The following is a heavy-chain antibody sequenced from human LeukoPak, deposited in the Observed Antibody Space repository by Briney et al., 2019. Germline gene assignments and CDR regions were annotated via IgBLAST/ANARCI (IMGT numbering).Heavy chain of an antibody. CDR3: ARDSPAWTKAIPH. CDR2: ISSSSNYI. V-gene: IGHV3-21*01. CDR1: AFTFSSYS. J-gene: IGHJ4*02. Sequence: SGGSLRLSCAASAFTFSSYSMNWVRQAPGKGLEWVSSISSSSNYIYYADSVKGRFTISRDNAKNSLYLQMNSLRAEDTAVYYCARDSPAWTKAIPHWGQGTLVTVSS. D-gene: IGHD3/OR15-3a*01.